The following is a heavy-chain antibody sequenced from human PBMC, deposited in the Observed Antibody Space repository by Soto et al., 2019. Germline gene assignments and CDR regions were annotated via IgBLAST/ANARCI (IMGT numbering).Heavy chain of an antibody. CDR1: GGSISSGGYS. D-gene: IGHD1-26*01. J-gene: IGHJ3*02. V-gene: IGHV4-30-2*05. CDR3: ARGRRTVVGDAFDI. CDR2: IYHSGST. Sequence: QLQLQESGSGLVKPSQTLSLTCAVSGGSISSGGYSWSWIRQPPGKGLEWIGYIYHSGSTYYNPSLKSRVTISVDTSKNQFSLKLSSVTAADTAVYYCARGRRTVVGDAFDIWGQGTMVTVSS.